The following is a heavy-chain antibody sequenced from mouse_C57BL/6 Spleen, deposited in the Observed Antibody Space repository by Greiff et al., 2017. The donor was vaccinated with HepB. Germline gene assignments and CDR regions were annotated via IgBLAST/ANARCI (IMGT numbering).Heavy chain of an antibody. CDR1: GFTFSDYG. CDR3: ARGLGGSNYAMDY. Sequence: EVMLVESGGGLVKPGGSLKLSCAASGFTFSDYGMHWVRQAPEKGLEWVAYISSGSSTIYYADTVKGRFTISRDNAKNTLFLQMTSLRSEDTAMYYCARGLGGSNYAMDYWGQGTSVTVSS. V-gene: IGHV5-17*01. J-gene: IGHJ4*01. CDR2: ISSGSSTI. D-gene: IGHD1-1*01.